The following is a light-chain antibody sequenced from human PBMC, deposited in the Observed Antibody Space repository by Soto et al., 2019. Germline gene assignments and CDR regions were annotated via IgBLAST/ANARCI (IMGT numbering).Light chain of an antibody. Sequence: EIVMTQSPATLSVSPGERATLSCRASQSVSSNLAWYQQKPGQAPRLLIYGPSTRATGIPARFSGSGSGTEFTLTISSLHSEDFAVYYCQQYNNWPPWTFGQGTKVDIX. CDR1: QSVSSN. V-gene: IGKV3-15*01. CDR2: GPS. J-gene: IGKJ1*01. CDR3: QQYNNWPPWT.